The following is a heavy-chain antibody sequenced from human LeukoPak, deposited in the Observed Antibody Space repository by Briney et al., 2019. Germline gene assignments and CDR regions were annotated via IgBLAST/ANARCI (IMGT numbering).Heavy chain of an antibody. CDR1: GYTFTSYY. CDR2: INPSGGST. D-gene: IGHD3-3*01. J-gene: IGHJ5*02. CDR3: ARGILWSGFYSGLWLHP. V-gene: IGHV1-46*01. Sequence: ASVKVSCKASGYTFTSYYMHWVRQAPGQGLEWMGIINPSGGSTSYAQKFQGRVTMTRDTSTSTVYMELSSLRSEDTAVYYCARGILWSGFYSGLWLHPWGQGTLVTVSS.